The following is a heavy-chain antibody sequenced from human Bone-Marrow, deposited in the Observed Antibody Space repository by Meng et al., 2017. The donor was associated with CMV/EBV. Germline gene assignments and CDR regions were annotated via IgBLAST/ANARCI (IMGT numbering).Heavy chain of an antibody. CDR1: GGTFSSYA. CDR2: IIPILGLA. D-gene: IGHD1-26*01. J-gene: IGHJ6*04. Sequence: SVKVSCKASGGTFSSYAISWVRQAPGQGLEWMGGIIPILGLADYAQKFHGRVTITADKSTSTAYMELSRLRSEDTAVYYCARSGGEYYYHGMDDWGKGTTVTVSS. CDR3: ARSGGEYYYHGMDD. V-gene: IGHV1-69*10.